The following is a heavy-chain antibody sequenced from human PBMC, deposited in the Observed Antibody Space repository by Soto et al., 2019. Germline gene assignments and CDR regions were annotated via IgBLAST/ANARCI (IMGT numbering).Heavy chain of an antibody. Sequence: GGSLRLSCAASGFTFSSYSMNWVRQAPGKGLEWVSSISSSSSYIYYADSVKGRFTISRDNAKNSLYLQMNSLRAEDTAVYYCARNDGAVAGPFDYWGQGTLVTVSS. D-gene: IGHD6-19*01. CDR2: ISSSSSYI. CDR1: GFTFSSYS. V-gene: IGHV3-21*01. J-gene: IGHJ4*02. CDR3: ARNDGAVAGPFDY.